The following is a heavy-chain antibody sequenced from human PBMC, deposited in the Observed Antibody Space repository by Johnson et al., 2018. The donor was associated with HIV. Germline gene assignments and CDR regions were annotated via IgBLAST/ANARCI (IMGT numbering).Heavy chain of an antibody. V-gene: IGHV3-30*04. CDR3: VRAVYSSSSSCAFDM. Sequence: QVQLVESGGGVVQPGRSLRLSCAASGFTFSSYAMHWVRQAPGKGLEWAAVISFDGSNKYFADSVKGRFTISRDNSKNTLYLQMNSWRAEDTAVYYCVRAVYSSSSSCAFDMWGQGTVVTVSS. D-gene: IGHD6-6*01. CDR1: GFTFSSYA. CDR2: ISFDGSNK. J-gene: IGHJ3*02.